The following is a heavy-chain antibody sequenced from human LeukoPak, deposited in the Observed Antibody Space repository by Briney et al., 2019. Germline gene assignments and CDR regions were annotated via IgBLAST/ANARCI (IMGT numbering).Heavy chain of an antibody. CDR1: GGSISSRTYY. V-gene: IGHV4-39*02. D-gene: IGHD1-26*01. Sequence: PSETLSLTCTVSGGSISSRTYYWGWICQPPGKGLEWIGSIFYSGSSYYNPSLKSRVTISVDTSKNHFSLKLTSVTAADTAVYYCARDSGSYSFDCWGQGTLVTVSS. J-gene: IGHJ4*02. CDR2: IFYSGSS. CDR3: ARDSGSYSFDC.